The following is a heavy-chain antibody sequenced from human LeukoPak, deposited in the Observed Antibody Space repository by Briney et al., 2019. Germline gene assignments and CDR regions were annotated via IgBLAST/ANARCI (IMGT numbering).Heavy chain of an antibody. CDR1: GGSISSSSYY. Sequence: SETLSLTCTVSGGSISSSSYYWGWIRQPPGKGLEWIGEINHSGSTNYNPSLKSRVTISVDTSKNQFSLKLSSVTAADTAVYYCARLGYCSSTSCYSASYYMDVWGKGTTVTVSS. V-gene: IGHV4-39*07. D-gene: IGHD2-2*02. CDR2: INHSGST. CDR3: ARLGYCSSTSCYSASYYMDV. J-gene: IGHJ6*03.